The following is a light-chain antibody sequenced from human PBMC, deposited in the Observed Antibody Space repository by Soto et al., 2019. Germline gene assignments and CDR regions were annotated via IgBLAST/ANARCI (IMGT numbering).Light chain of an antibody. CDR1: SSNIGGYY. Sequence: QSVVTQPPSVSAAPGQKVTISCSGSSSNIGGYYVSWYQQFPGTAPKLLIYDSVQRPSGIPDRFSGSKSGNTASLTVSGLQVEDEADYYCSSFEASNNLLFGGGTKLTVL. CDR2: DSV. J-gene: IGLJ2*01. V-gene: IGLV1-51*01. CDR3: SSFEASNNLL.